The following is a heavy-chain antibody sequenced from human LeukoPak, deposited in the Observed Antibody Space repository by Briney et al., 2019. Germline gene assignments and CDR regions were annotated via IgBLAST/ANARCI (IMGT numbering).Heavy chain of an antibody. Sequence: QPGGSLRLSCAASGFTFSSYGMHWVRQAPGKGLEWVAIIWYDGSNKYYADSVKGRFTISRDNAKNSLYLQMSSLRDEDTAMYYCARDYYYGFYYWGQGTLVTVSS. CDR2: IWYDGSNK. CDR3: ARDYYYGFYY. V-gene: IGHV3-30*02. J-gene: IGHJ4*02. CDR1: GFTFSSYG. D-gene: IGHD3-10*01.